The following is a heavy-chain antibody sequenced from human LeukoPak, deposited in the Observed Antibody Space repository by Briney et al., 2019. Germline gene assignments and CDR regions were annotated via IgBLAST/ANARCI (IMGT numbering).Heavy chain of an antibody. CDR1: GGTFSSYA. J-gene: IGHJ4*02. D-gene: IGHD3-22*01. V-gene: IGHV1-69*04. Sequence: SVKVSYKASGGTFSSYAISWVRQAPGQGLEWMGRIIPIFGIANYAQKFQGRVTITADKSTSTAYMELSSLRSEDTAVYYCARTYYYDSSGYYRYYFDYWGQGTLVTVSS. CDR3: ARTYYYDSSGYYRYYFDY. CDR2: IIPIFGIA.